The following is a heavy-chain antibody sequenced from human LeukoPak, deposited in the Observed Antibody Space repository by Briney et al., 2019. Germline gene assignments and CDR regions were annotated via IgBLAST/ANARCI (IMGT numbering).Heavy chain of an antibody. V-gene: IGHV4-38-2*01. D-gene: IGHD3-16*01. CDR3: ARSGDYVKEGFDY. Sequence: PSETLSLTCAVSGYSIISGHYRGWIRQSPGKGLEWIGSINHSGITEYNPSLKSRVTLSVDTSKNQFSLQLRSVTAADRALYYCARSGDYVKEGFDYWGQGTQVTVSS. CDR2: INHSGIT. CDR1: GYSIISGHY. J-gene: IGHJ4*02.